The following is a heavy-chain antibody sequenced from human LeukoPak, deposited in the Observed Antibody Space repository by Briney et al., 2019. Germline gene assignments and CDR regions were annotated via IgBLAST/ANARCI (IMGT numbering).Heavy chain of an antibody. J-gene: IGHJ4*02. V-gene: IGHV3-23*01. CDR1: GFTFSSNV. Sequence: GGSLRLSCAASGFTFSSNVMSWVRQAPGKGLEWVSAISGSGGNTFYADSVKGRFTISRDNSKNTLCLQMNSLRAEDTAVYYCAGDKDYGDKRLLDYWGQGTLVTVSS. CDR3: AGDKDYGDKRLLDY. D-gene: IGHD4-23*01. CDR2: ISGSGGNT.